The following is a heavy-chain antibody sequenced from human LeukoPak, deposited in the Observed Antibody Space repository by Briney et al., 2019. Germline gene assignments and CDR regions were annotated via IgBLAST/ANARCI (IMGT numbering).Heavy chain of an antibody. Sequence: GGSLRLSCAASGFTFSSYGMHWVRQAPGKGLEWVAFIRYDGSNKYYADSVKGRFTISRDNSKNTLYLQMNSLRAEDTAVYYCASYYYDSSGYYYDAFDIWGQGTMVTVSS. CDR1: GFTFSSYG. CDR2: IRYDGSNK. CDR3: ASYYYDSSGYYYDAFDI. V-gene: IGHV3-30*02. J-gene: IGHJ3*02. D-gene: IGHD3-22*01.